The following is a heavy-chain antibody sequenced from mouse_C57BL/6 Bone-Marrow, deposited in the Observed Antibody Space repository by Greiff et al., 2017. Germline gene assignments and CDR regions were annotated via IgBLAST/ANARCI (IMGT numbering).Heavy chain of an antibody. J-gene: IGHJ1*03. CDR1: GFNIKDYY. V-gene: IGHV14-1*01. Sequence: EVQLQQSGAELVRPGASVKLSCTASGFNIKDYYMHWVKQRPEQGLEWIGRIDPEDGATEYAPKFQGKATMTADKSSNTAYLQLSSLTSEETAVYYCTTNYWYFDVWGTGTTVTVSS. CDR2: IDPEDGAT. CDR3: TTNYWYFDV.